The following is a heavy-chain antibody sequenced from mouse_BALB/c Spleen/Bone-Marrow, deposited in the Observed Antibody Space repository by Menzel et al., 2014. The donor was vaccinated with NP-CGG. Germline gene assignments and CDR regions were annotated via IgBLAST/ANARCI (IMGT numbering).Heavy chain of an antibody. CDR1: GFAFSSFG. Sequence: EVKLVESGGGLVQPGGSRKLSCAASGFAFSSFGMHWVRQAPEKGLEWVAYISSGSTTIFYADTMKGRFTISRDNPKNTLFLQMTSLRSEDTAMYYCTRRGNWDDFDYWGQGTTRTVSS. V-gene: IGHV5-17*02. D-gene: IGHD4-1*02. J-gene: IGHJ2*01. CDR2: ISSGSTTI. CDR3: TRRGNWDDFDY.